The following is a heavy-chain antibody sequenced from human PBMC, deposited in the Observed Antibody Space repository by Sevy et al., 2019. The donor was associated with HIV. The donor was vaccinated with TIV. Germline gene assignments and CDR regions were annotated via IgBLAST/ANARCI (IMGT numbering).Heavy chain of an antibody. D-gene: IGHD2-15*01. CDR1: GYTFTGYY. CDR3: AREAADCSGGSCYHNWFDP. CDR2: INPNSGGT. J-gene: IGHJ5*02. V-gene: IGHV1-2*06. Sequence: ASVKVSCKASGYTFTGYYMHWVRQAPGQGLEWMGRINPNSGGTNYAQTFQGRVTMTRDTSISTAYMELSSLRSDDTAVYYCAREAADCSGGSCYHNWFDPWGQGTLVTVSS.